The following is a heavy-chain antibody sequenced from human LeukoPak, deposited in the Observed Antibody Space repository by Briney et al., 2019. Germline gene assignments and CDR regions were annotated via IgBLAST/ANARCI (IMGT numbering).Heavy chain of an antibody. CDR3: ARASLEWLSALGAFDI. V-gene: IGHV4-39*07. CDR2: IYYSGST. D-gene: IGHD3-3*01. J-gene: IGHJ3*02. CDR1: GGSISSSSYY. Sequence: SETLSLTCTVSGGSISSSSYYWGWIRQPPGKGLEWIGSIYYSGSTYYNPSLKSRVTISVDTSKNQFSLKLSSVTAADTAVYYCARASLEWLSALGAFDIWGQGTMVTVSS.